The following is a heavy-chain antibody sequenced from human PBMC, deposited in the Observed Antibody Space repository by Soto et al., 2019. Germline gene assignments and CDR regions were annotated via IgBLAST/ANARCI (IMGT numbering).Heavy chain of an antibody. Sequence: ASVKVSCKASGGTFSSYAISWVRQAPGQGLEWMGGIIPIFGTANYAQKFQGRVTITADKSTSTAYMELSSLRSEDTAVYYCARGGAVTSGSHYYYYGMDVWGQGTTVTLSS. CDR3: ARGGAVTSGSHYYYYGMDV. D-gene: IGHD4-4*01. CDR2: IIPIFGTA. J-gene: IGHJ6*02. V-gene: IGHV1-69*06. CDR1: GGTFSSYA.